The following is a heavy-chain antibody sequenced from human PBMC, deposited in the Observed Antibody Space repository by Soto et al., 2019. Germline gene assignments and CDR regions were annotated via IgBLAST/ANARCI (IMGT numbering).Heavy chain of an antibody. D-gene: IGHD3-3*01. CDR1: GFTLSSYG. Sequence: AGSLMLSCAASGFTLSSYGMHWVRQAPGTGLPWVAVISYDGSNKYYADSVKGRFTISRDNSKNTLYLQMNSLRAEDTAVYYCAKGFLEWFRHYYYYYGMDVWGQGTTVTVSS. J-gene: IGHJ6*02. CDR2: ISYDGSNK. CDR3: AKGFLEWFRHYYYYYGMDV. V-gene: IGHV3-30*18.